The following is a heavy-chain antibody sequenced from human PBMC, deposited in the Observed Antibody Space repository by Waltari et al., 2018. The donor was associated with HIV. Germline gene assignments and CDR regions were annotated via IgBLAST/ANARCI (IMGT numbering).Heavy chain of an antibody. CDR1: GFTVSTNY. V-gene: IGHV3-66*01. CDR3: GVVVPDVRPYYFDY. CDR2: ICSGGST. J-gene: IGHJ4*02. D-gene: IGHD2-2*01. Sequence: EVQMVESGGGLVQPGGSLRLSCEASGFTVSTNYMGWVRQAPGKGLGWVSAICSGGSTYYAVSVRGGLCISIDNSKIPLYIGMKSLRAEDTAVCYCGVVVPDVRPYYFDYRGQGTLVTVSS.